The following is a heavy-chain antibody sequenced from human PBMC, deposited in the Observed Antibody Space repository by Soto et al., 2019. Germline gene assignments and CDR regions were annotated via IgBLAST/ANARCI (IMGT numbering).Heavy chain of an antibody. CDR3: AKARKFYCSGGSCYSEREYSGYDL. CDR1: GFTFSSYA. Sequence: GGSLRLSCAASGFTFSSYAMSWVRQAPGKGLEWVSAISGSGGSTYYADSVKGRFTISRDNSKNTLYLQMNSLRAEDTAVYYCAKARKFYCSGGSCYSEREYSGYDLWGQGTLVTVSS. CDR2: ISGSGGST. V-gene: IGHV3-23*01. D-gene: IGHD2-15*01. J-gene: IGHJ4*02.